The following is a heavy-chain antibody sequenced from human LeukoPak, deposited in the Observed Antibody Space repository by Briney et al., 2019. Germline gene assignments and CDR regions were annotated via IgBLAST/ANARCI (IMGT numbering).Heavy chain of an antibody. CDR2: TSDTGGST. D-gene: IGHD6-13*01. J-gene: IGHJ4*02. CDR3: ASAGTAMGRPFYFDY. Sequence: GGSLRLSCAASGFTFSSYAMSWVRQAPGKGLEWVSGTSDTGGSTYYADTVKGRFTISRDNSKNTLYLQMNSLRVEDTAVYYCASAGTAMGRPFYFDYWGQGTLVTVSS. V-gene: IGHV3-23*01. CDR1: GFTFSSYA.